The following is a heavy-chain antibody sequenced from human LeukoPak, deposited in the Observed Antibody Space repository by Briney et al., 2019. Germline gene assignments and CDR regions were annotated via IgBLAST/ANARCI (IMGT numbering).Heavy chain of an antibody. CDR1: GYSISSGYY. CDR3: AREALGVLDY. Sequence: SETLSLTCTVSGYSISSGYYWGWIRQPPGKGLEWIGYIYYSGSTNYNPSLKSRVTISVDTSKNQFSLKLSSVTAADTAVYYCAREALGVLDYWGQGTLVTVSS. J-gene: IGHJ4*02. V-gene: IGHV4-61*01. CDR2: IYYSGST. D-gene: IGHD3-16*02.